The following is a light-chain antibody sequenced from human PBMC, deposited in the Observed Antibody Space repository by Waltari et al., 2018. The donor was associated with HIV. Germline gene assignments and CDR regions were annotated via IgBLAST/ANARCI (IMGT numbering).Light chain of an antibody. CDR1: PSVSSTSNKKSY. J-gene: IGKJ1*01. CDR2: SAT. Sequence: DVVMPQSPDALKGSLGERVTINCKSSPSVSSTSNKKSYLAWYQQRPGQTPNLLVYSATTRVSGVPARFSGSGSGTDFTLTINNLQAEYAAIYYCQQYYITPPTFGQGTKVEI. V-gene: IGKV4-1*01. CDR3: QQYYITPPT.